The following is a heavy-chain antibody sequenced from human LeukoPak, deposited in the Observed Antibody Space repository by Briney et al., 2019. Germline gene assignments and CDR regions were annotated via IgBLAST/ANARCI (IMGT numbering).Heavy chain of an antibody. Sequence: GASVKVSCKASGGTFSSYAMRWVRQASGQGLECVGGIIPIFGTANYAQKFQGRVTITGDESTSRVYVELSSLRSGEAAVFHCSSSPHGYSSSCSTKIDAYFDYWGQGTLVTVSS. V-gene: IGHV1-69*13. CDR3: SSSPHGYSSSCSTKIDAYFDY. J-gene: IGHJ4*02. CDR2: IIPIFGTA. D-gene: IGHD6-13*01. CDR1: GGTFSSYA.